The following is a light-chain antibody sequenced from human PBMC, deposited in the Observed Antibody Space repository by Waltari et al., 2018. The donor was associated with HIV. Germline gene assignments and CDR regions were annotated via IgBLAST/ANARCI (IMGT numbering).Light chain of an antibody. CDR1: QDISNY. J-gene: IGKJ4*01. CDR2: DAS. V-gene: IGKV1-33*01. Sequence: DIQMTQSPSSLSASVGDSVTITCQSSQDISNYLNWYQQKPAKAPKLLIYDASNLETGVPSRFSGSGSGTDFTFTISSLQPEDIATYYCQQYDNLPLTFGGGTKVEIK. CDR3: QQYDNLPLT.